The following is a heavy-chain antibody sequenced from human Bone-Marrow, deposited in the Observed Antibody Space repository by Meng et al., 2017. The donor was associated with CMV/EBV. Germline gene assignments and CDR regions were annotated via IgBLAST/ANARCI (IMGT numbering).Heavy chain of an antibody. J-gene: IGHJ6*02. CDR1: GYTFTSYY. CDR3: ARGVATIRGYYYYYGMDV. V-gene: IGHV1-46*01. Sequence: ASVKVSCKASGYTFTSYYMHWVRQAPGQGLEWMGIINPSGGSTSYAQKFQGRVTMTRDTSTSTVYMELSSLRSEDTAVYYCARGVATIRGYYYYYGMDVWGQGTTVTVSS. CDR2: INPSGGST. D-gene: IGHD5-12*01.